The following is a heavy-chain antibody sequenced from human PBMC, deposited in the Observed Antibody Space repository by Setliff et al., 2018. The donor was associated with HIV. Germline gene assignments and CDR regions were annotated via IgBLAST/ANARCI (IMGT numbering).Heavy chain of an antibody. Sequence: SETLSLTCAVYGGSFSGYYWSWIRQPPGKGLEWIGEINHSGSTNYNPSLKSRVTISIDTSKNQSSLKVSSVTAADTALYYCARGLPGTYRYSYYYYYMDVWDKGTTVTVSS. J-gene: IGHJ6*03. CDR2: INHSGST. D-gene: IGHD3-16*02. V-gene: IGHV4-34*01. CDR3: ARGLPGTYRYSYYYYYMDV. CDR1: GGSFSGYY.